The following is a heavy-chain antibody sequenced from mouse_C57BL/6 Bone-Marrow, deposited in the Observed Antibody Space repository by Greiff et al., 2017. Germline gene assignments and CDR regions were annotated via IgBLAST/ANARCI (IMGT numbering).Heavy chain of an antibody. CDR3: ARDGWRFAY. Sequence: EVQGVESGGGLVKPGGSLKLSCAASGFTFSSYAMSWVRQTPKKRLEWVATISDGGSYSYYPDNVKGRFTISRDNAKNNLYLQMSHLKSEDTAMYYCARDGWRFAYWGQGTLVTVSA. D-gene: IGHD2-3*01. J-gene: IGHJ3*01. CDR1: GFTFSSYA. V-gene: IGHV5-4*01. CDR2: ISDGGSYS.